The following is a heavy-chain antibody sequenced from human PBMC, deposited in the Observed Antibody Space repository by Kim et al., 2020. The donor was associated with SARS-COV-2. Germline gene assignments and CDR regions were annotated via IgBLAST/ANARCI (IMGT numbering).Heavy chain of an antibody. V-gene: IGHV3-48*03. J-gene: IGHJ6*02. D-gene: IGHD2-2*01. Sequence: KGRFTIARDNAKSSLSLQMNSLRAEDTAVYYCARSLYCSSTSCFYGMDVWGQGTTVTVSS. CDR3: ARSLYCSSTSCFYGMDV.